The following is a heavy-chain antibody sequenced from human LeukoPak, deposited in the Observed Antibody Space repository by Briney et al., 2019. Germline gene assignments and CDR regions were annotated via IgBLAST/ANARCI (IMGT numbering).Heavy chain of an antibody. CDR2: INPKSGGT. V-gene: IGHV1-2*02. D-gene: IGHD3-22*01. Sequence: ASVKVSCKASGYTFTGYYMHWVRQAPGQGLEWMGWINPKSGGTNYPQNFQGRVTMTRDTSISTAYMKLSSLTSDDTAVYYCARHDSSAYYYFDYWGQGTLVTVSS. CDR3: ARHDSSAYYYFDY. CDR1: GYTFTGYY. J-gene: IGHJ4*02.